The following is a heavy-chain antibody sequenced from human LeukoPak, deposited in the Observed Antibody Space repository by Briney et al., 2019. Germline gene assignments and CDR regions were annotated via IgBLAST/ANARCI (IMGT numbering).Heavy chain of an antibody. D-gene: IGHD3-9*01. J-gene: IGHJ6*02. CDR1: GYTFTGYY. Sequence: ASVKISCKASGYTFTGYYMHWVRQAPGQGLEWMGWINPNSGGTNYAQKFQGRVTTTRDTSISTAYMELSRLRSDDTAVYYCATPKGRYYDILTGYSTLYGMDVWGQGTTVTVSS. CDR2: INPNSGGT. CDR3: ATPKGRYYDILTGYSTLYGMDV. V-gene: IGHV1-2*02.